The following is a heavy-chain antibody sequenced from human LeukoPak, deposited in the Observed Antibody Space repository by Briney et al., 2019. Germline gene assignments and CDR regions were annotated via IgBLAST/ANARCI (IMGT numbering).Heavy chain of an antibody. CDR1: GYTFTGYY. V-gene: IGHV1-2*02. D-gene: IGHD5-18*01. CDR2: INPNSGGT. Sequence: ASVKVSCKASGYTFTGYYMHWVRQAPGQGLEWMGWINPNSGGTNYAQKFQGRVTMTRDTSISTAYMELSRLRSEDTAVYYCAIRGYSYGFEIDYWGQGTLVTVSS. J-gene: IGHJ4*02. CDR3: AIRGYSYGFEIDY.